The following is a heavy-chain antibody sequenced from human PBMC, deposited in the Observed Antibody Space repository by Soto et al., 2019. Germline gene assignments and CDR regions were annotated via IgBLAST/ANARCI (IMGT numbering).Heavy chain of an antibody. D-gene: IGHD1-7*01. CDR2: IYRTGST. CDR1: GVSFTSNNW. V-gene: IGHV4-4*02. J-gene: IGHJ4*02. Sequence: SETLSPTCAVSGVSFTSNNWWAWVRQPPGQGLEWIGEIYRTGSTNYNPSLKSRVTISLDKSENQFSLKVTSLTAADTAVYYCASRDPGTSVDYWGQGTLVTVSS. CDR3: ASRDPGTSVDY.